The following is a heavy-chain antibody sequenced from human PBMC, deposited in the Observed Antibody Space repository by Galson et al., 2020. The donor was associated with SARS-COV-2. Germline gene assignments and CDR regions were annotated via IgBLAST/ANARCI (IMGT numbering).Heavy chain of an antibody. J-gene: IGHJ6*02. CDR2: IYYSGST. D-gene: IGHD2-2*01. Sequence: SETLSLTCTVSGGSISSSSYYWGWIRQPPGKGLEWIGSIYYSGSTYYNPSLKSRVTISVDTSKNQFSLKLSSVTAADTAVYYCARHGDQLLLRRYYYYYGMDVWGQGTTVTVSS. CDR3: ARHGDQLLLRRYYYYYGMDV. V-gene: IGHV4-39*01. CDR1: GGSISSSSYY.